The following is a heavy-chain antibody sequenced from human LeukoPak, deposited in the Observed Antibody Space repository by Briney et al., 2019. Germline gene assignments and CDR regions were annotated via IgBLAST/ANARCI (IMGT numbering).Heavy chain of an antibody. J-gene: IGHJ4*02. CDR2: IKQDGSQK. CDR3: ARDESIASASIAFDY. Sequence: GGSLRLSCAASGFAFSSHWMSWVRQAPGKGLEWVANIKQDGSQKYYVDSVKGRFTISRDNAKNSLYLQMNSLRAEDTAVYYCARDESIASASIAFDYWGQGSLVTVSS. D-gene: IGHD6-13*01. V-gene: IGHV3-7*01. CDR1: GFAFSSHW.